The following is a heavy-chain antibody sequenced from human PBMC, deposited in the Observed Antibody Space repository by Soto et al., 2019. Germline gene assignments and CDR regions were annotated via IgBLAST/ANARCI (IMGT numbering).Heavy chain of an antibody. J-gene: IGHJ4*02. Sequence: PGGSLRLSCAASGFSFSTSWMKWARQSPGKGLEWVANIKPDGSETEYVDSVKGRFTISRDNSKNTLYLQMNSLRAEDTAVYYCARVSPDYDFWSGPYQGTFDYWGQGTLVTVSS. CDR3: ARVSPDYDFWSGPYQGTFDY. V-gene: IGHV3-7*04. CDR1: GFSFSTSW. CDR2: IKPDGSET. D-gene: IGHD3-3*01.